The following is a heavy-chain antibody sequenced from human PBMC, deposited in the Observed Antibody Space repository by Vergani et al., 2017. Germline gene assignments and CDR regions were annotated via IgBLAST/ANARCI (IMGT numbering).Heavy chain of an antibody. CDR2: TYYRSKWYN. Sequence: QVQLQQSGPGLVKPSQTLSLTCAISGDSVSSNSAAWNWIRQSPSRGLEWLGRTYYRSKWYNDYAVSVKSRITINPDTSKNQFSLKLSSVTAAATAVYYCARHTSPRIEDYFDYWGQGTLVTVSS. CDR3: ARHTSPRIEDYFDY. J-gene: IGHJ4*02. V-gene: IGHV6-1*01. D-gene: IGHD2-2*01. CDR1: GDSVSSNSAA.